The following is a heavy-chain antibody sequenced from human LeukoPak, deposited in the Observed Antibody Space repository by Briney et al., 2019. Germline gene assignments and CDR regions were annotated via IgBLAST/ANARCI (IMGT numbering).Heavy chain of an antibody. V-gene: IGHV1-69*13. CDR2: IIPIFGTA. Sequence: GASVKVSCKASGGTFSSYAISWVRQAPGQGLEWMGGIIPIFGTANYAQKFQGRVTITADESTSTAYMELSSLRSEDTAVYYCARESGGGAAAGTELDYWGQGTLVTVSS. CDR1: GGTFSSYA. CDR3: ARESGGGAAAGTELDY. D-gene: IGHD6-13*01. J-gene: IGHJ4*02.